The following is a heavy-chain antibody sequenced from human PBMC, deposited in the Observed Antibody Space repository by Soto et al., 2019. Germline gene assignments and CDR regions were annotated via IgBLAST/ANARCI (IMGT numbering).Heavy chain of an antibody. CDR2: IYYSGST. CDR1: GGSISSSSYY. D-gene: IGHD3-10*01. J-gene: IGHJ5*02. CDR3: ARHEGGYYGSGSRGLNWFDP. Sequence: ASETLSLTCTVSGGSISSSSYYWGWIRRPPGKGLEWIGSIYYSGSTYYNPSLKSRVTISVDTSKNQFSLKLSSVTAADTAVYYCARHEGGYYGSGSRGLNWFDPWGQGTLVTVSS. V-gene: IGHV4-39*01.